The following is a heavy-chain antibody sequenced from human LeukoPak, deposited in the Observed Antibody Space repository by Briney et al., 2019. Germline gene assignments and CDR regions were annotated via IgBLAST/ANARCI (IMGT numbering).Heavy chain of an antibody. D-gene: IGHD3-22*01. CDR2: INPSGGST. Sequence: ASVKVSCKASGYTFTSYYMHWVRQAPGQGLEWMGIINPSGGSTSYAQKFQGRVTMTRDMSTSTVYMELSSLGSEDTAVYYCARGSRITMIVVSGAFDIWGQGTMVTVSS. V-gene: IGHV1-46*01. J-gene: IGHJ3*02. CDR3: ARGSRITMIVVSGAFDI. CDR1: GYTFTSYY.